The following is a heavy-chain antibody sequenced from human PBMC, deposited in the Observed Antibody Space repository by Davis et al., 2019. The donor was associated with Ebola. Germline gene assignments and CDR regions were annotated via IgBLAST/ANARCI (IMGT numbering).Heavy chain of an antibody. Sequence: SVKVSCKASGYTFTSYGISWVRQAPGQGLEWMGRIIPILGIANYAQKFQGRVTITADKSTSTAYMELSSLRSEDTAVYYCARVGAAMVLYDPWGQGTLVTVSS. CDR2: IIPILGIA. J-gene: IGHJ5*02. D-gene: IGHD3-10*01. CDR1: GYTFTSYG. CDR3: ARVGAAMVLYDP. V-gene: IGHV1-69*04.